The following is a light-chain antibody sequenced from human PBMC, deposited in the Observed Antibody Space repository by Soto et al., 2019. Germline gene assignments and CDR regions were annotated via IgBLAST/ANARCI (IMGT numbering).Light chain of an antibody. Sequence: SYELTQPPSVSMSPGQTASITCSGDKLGDKYACWYQQKPGQSPVLVIYQDSKRPSGIPERFSGSNSGNTATLTISGTQAMDEADYYCQAWDSSSHVVFGGGTKVTV. V-gene: IGLV3-1*01. CDR1: KLGDKY. CDR2: QDS. J-gene: IGLJ2*01. CDR3: QAWDSSSHVV.